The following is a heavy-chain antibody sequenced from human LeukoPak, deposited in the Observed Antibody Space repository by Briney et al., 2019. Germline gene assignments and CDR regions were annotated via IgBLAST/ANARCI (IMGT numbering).Heavy chain of an antibody. D-gene: IGHD6-13*01. CDR2: IYYSGST. Sequence: TLSLPCSVSGGSINSGGYYWSWLRQHPGKGLEWIGYIYYSGSTYYNPSLKSRVTISVDTSKNQFSLKLSSVTAADTAVYYCATHASYSSSCADFDYWGQGTLVTVSS. CDR1: GGSINSGGYY. CDR3: ATHASYSSSCADFDY. V-gene: IGHV4-31*03. J-gene: IGHJ4*02.